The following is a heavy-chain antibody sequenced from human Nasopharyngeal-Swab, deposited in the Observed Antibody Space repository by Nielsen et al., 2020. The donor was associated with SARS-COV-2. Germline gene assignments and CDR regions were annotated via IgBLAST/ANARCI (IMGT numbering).Heavy chain of an antibody. Sequence: GESLKISCAASGLTVTTSYMNWVRRIPGKGLEWVSFISSDGSASYADSVQGRFTISRQNSRNTLYLQMNSLRAEDTAVYYCARASRGWSWGQGTLVTVSS. CDR2: ISSDGSA. CDR3: ARASRGWS. CDR1: GLTVTTSY. J-gene: IGHJ5*02. D-gene: IGHD6-19*01. V-gene: IGHV3-53*01.